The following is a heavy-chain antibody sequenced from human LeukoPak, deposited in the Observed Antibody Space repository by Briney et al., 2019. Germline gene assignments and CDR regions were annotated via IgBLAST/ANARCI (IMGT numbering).Heavy chain of an antibody. CDR2: ISGSGGST. J-gene: IGHJ4*02. D-gene: IGHD2-15*01. CDR3: AKDLVVRGRSIVVVVAATLLFEY. Sequence: PGGSLRLSCAASGFTFSSYAMSWVRQAPGKGLEWVSAISGSGGSTYYADSVKGRFTISRDNSKNALYLQMNSLRAEDTAVYYCAKDLVVRGRSIVVVVAATLLFEYWGQGTLVTVSS. CDR1: GFTFSSYA. V-gene: IGHV3-23*01.